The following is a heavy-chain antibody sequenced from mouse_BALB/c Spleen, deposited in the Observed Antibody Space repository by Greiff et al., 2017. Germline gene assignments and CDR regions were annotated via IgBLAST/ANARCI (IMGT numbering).Heavy chain of an antibody. J-gene: IGHJ4*01. D-gene: IGHD1-2*01. Sequence: QVQLQQSGPGLVAPSQSLSITCTVSGFSLTSYGVHWVRQPPGKGLEWLGVIWAGGSTNYNSALMSRLSISKDNSKSQVFLKMNSLQTDDTAMYYCARVHYYGYYAMDYWGQGTSVTVSS. CDR1: GFSLTSYG. CDR2: IWAGGST. V-gene: IGHV2-9*02. CDR3: ARVHYYGYYAMDY.